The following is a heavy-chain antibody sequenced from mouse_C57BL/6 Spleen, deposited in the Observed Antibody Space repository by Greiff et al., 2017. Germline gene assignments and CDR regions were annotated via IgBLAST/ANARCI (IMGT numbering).Heavy chain of an antibody. V-gene: IGHV5-6*01. J-gene: IGHJ4*01. CDR2: ISSGGSYT. D-gene: IGHD4-1*01. CDR3: ARHRAGTDYAMDY. CDR1: GFTFSSYG. Sequence: ESGGDLVKPGGSLKLSCAASGFTFSSYGMSWVRQTPDKRLEWVATISSGGSYTYYPDSVKGRFTISRDNAKNTLYLQMSSLKSEDTAMYYCARHRAGTDYAMDYWGQGTSVTVSS.